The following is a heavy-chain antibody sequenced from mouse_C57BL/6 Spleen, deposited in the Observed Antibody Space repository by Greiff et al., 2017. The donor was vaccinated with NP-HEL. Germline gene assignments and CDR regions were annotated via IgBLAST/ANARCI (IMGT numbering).Heavy chain of an antibody. D-gene: IGHD2-1*01. Sequence: EVMLVESGGGLVKPGGSLKLSCAASGFTFSSYTMSWVRQTPEKRLEWVATTSGGGGNTYYPDSVKGRFTISRDNAKNTLYLQMSSLRSEDTALYYCARPYGNYVYWYFDVWGTGTTVTVSS. J-gene: IGHJ1*03. CDR2: TSGGGGNT. CDR3: ARPYGNYVYWYFDV. V-gene: IGHV5-9*01. CDR1: GFTFSSYT.